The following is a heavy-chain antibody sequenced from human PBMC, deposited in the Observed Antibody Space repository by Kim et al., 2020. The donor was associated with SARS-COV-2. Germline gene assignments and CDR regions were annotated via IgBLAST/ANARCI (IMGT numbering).Heavy chain of an antibody. D-gene: IGHD3-3*01. J-gene: IGHJ4*02. V-gene: IGHV4-34*01. Sequence: PSHNSRVTISVDTSKKQFSLKLSSVTAADTAVYYCARGGTTIFGVVAFDYWGQGTLVTVSS. CDR3: ARGGTTIFGVVAFDY.